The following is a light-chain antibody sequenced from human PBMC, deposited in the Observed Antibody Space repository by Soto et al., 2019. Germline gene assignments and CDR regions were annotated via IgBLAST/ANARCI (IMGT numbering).Light chain of an antibody. J-gene: IGKJ2*01. CDR1: QSISSW. CDR3: QQHNSYPYT. V-gene: IGKV1-5*03. CDR2: KAS. Sequence: DIQMTQSPSTLSASVGDRVTITCRASQSISSWLAWYQQKPRKAPNLLIYKASSLESGVPSRFSGSGSGTEFALTITSLQPDDLATYYCQQHNSYPYTFGQGTKLEIK.